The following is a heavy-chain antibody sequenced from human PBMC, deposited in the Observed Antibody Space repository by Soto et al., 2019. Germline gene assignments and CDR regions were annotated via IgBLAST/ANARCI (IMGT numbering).Heavy chain of an antibody. V-gene: IGHV4-59*08. CDR1: GGSIGSYY. CDR3: ARGGWRQIDY. J-gene: IGHJ4*02. CDR2: IYYSGST. D-gene: IGHD3-3*01. Sequence: QVQLRESGPGLVKPSETLSLTCSVSGGSIGSYYWSWIRQPPGKGLEWIGYIYYSGSTNYNPSLQSRVTISVDTSKNQFSLKLSSVTAADTAVYYCARGGWRQIDYWGQGTLVTVSS.